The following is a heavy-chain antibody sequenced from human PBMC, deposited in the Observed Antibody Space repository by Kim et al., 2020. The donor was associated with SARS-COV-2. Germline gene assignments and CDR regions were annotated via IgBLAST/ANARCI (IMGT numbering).Heavy chain of an antibody. D-gene: IGHD3-22*01. CDR1: GFTFSSYA. CDR2: ISGSGGST. CDR3: AKMLPYDSSGYYSYVSFDY. J-gene: IGHJ4*02. V-gene: IGHV3-23*01. Sequence: GGSLRLSCAASGFTFSSYAMSWVRQAPGKGLEWVSAISGSGGSTYYADSVKGRFTISRDNSKNTLYLQMNSLRAEDTAVYYCAKMLPYDSSGYYSYVSFDYWGQGTLVTVSS.